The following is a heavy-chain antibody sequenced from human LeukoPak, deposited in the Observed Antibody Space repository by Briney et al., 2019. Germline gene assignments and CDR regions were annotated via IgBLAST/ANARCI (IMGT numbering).Heavy chain of an antibody. Sequence: GESLKISCKGSGYSFTSYWIGWVRQMPGKGLEWMGIIYPGDSDTRYSPSFQGQVTISADKSISTAYLQWSSLKASDTAMYYCARHTYCGGDCYSTPHDAFDIWGQGTMVTASS. CDR2: IYPGDSDT. CDR3: ARHTYCGGDCYSTPHDAFDI. J-gene: IGHJ3*02. CDR1: GYSFTSYW. V-gene: IGHV5-51*01. D-gene: IGHD2-21*02.